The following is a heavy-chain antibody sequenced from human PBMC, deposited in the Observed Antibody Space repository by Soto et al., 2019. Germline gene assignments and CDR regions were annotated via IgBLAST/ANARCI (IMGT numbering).Heavy chain of an antibody. CDR1: GYPYTNSY. D-gene: IGHD2-2*01. Sequence: QVQLVQSGAEVRKPGASVKVSCKASGYPYTNSYMHWVRQAPGQGLEWMGWIHPNTGGTNYAQKCQGRVTMTRDTSVSTEYMESNRLTSDDTAIYFCASEFRTRCWFRQAGNFATEVWGKGTTVTVSP. V-gene: IGHV1-2*02. J-gene: IGHJ6*04. CDR3: ASEFRTRCWFRQAGNFATEV. CDR2: IHPNTGGT.